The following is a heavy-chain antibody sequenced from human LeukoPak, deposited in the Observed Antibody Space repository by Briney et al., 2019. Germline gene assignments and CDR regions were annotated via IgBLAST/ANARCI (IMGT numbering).Heavy chain of an antibody. CDR3: ATAGNYRFDY. CDR1: GFIFSSTW. CDR2: INSDGSTI. Sequence: GESLRLSCAGSGFIFSSTWMHWVRQAPGEGLVWVSRINSDGSTINYADSVKGRLTISRDNAKNTPYLQMNGLRVEDTALYFCATAGNYRFDYWGQGTLVTVSS. D-gene: IGHD1-7*01. J-gene: IGHJ4*02. V-gene: IGHV3-74*01.